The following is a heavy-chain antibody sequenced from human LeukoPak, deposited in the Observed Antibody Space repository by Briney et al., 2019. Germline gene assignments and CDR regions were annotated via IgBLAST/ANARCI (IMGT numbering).Heavy chain of an antibody. CDR1: GFTFSDYY. J-gene: IGHJ4*02. Sequence: KPGGSLRLSCAASGFTFSDYYTSWIRQVPGKGLEWVSYISGSSSYTNYADSVKGRFTISRDNANNSLYLQMNSLRAEDTAVYYCTRITVVAGNTYLADYWGQGTLVTVSS. CDR2: ISGSSSYT. V-gene: IGHV3-11*03. D-gene: IGHD6-19*01. CDR3: TRITVVAGNTYLADY.